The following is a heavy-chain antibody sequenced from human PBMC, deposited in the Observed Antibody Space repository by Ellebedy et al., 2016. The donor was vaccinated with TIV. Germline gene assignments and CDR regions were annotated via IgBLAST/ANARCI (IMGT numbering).Heavy chain of an antibody. CDR3: ARLGITMVRGVTR. Sequence: GESLKISCAASGFTFSGSAMNWVRQAPGKGLEWVSYISSSGSTIYYADSVKGRFTISRDNAKNSLYLQMNSLRAEDTAVYYCARLGITMVRGVTRWGQGTLVTVSS. V-gene: IGHV3-48*03. D-gene: IGHD3-10*01. CDR1: GFTFSGSA. CDR2: ISSSGSTI. J-gene: IGHJ4*02.